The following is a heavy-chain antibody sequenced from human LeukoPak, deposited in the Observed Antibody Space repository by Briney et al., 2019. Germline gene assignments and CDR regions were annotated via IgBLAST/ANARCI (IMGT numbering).Heavy chain of an antibody. V-gene: IGHV3-23*01. CDR3: VKGAWGTILDY. J-gene: IGHJ4*02. CDR2: ITGDDDNT. Sequence: PGGSLRLSCAASGFTFCSYGMTWVRQAPGKGLEWVSGITGDDDNTHYADSVKGRFTISRDKSKNTLYLQMNSLRAEDTALYFCVKGAWGTILDYWGQGTLVTVSS. D-gene: IGHD1-1*01. CDR1: GFTFCSYG.